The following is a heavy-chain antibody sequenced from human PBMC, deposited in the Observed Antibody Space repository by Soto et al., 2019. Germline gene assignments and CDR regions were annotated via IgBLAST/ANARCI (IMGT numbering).Heavy chain of an antibody. V-gene: IGHV4-30-4*01. CDR3: ARGLDEADYIWFDP. CDR1: GGSISSGDYY. J-gene: IGHJ5*02. D-gene: IGHD6-19*01. CDR2: IYYSGST. Sequence: SETLSLTCTVSGGSISSGDYYWSWIRQPPGKGLEWIGYIYYSGSTYYNPSLKSRVTISVDTSKNQFSLKLSSVTAADTAVYYCARGLDEADYIWFDPWGQGTLVTVSS.